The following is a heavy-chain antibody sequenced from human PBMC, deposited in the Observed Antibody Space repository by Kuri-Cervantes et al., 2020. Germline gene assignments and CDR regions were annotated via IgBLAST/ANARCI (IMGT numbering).Heavy chain of an antibody. CDR2: MNPNSGNT. J-gene: IGHJ4*02. CDR3: ARGRATMVRGVTSDY. CDR1: GYTFTSYD. Sequence: ASVKVSCKAPGYTFTSYDINWVRQATGQGLEWMGWMNPNSGNTGYAQKFQGRVTMTRNTSISTAYMELSSLRSEDTAVYYCARGRATMVRGVTSDYWGQGTLVTVSS. V-gene: IGHV1-8*02. D-gene: IGHD3-10*01.